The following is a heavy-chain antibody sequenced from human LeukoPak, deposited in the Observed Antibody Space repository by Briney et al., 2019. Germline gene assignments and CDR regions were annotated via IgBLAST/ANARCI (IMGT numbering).Heavy chain of an antibody. Sequence: SETLSLTCAVSGASMSSSYWSWIRQPPGKGLEWIGYIYYSGSTNYNPSLKSRVTISVDTSKNQFSLKLTSVTAADTAVYYCARREALHSPIDYWGRGTLVTVSS. CDR2: IYYSGST. V-gene: IGHV4-59*01. CDR3: ARREALHSPIDY. CDR1: GASMSSSY. D-gene: IGHD2-15*01. J-gene: IGHJ4*02.